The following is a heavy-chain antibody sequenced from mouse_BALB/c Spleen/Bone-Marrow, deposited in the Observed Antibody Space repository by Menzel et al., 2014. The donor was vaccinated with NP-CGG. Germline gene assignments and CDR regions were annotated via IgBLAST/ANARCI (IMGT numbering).Heavy chain of an antibody. CDR1: GFSLTVYG. Sequence: QVQLHQSGPGLVSPSQSLSITCTVSGFSLTVYGLNYVRHTPGKRLELLGMIWGDGITDYNSAFKSRLSISKDDSKSXVVLRMNSLQTDDTAKYYCAREGNYFDYWGQGTTLTVSS. V-gene: IGHV2-6-7*01. CDR2: IWGDGIT. J-gene: IGHJ2*01. CDR3: AREGNYFDY.